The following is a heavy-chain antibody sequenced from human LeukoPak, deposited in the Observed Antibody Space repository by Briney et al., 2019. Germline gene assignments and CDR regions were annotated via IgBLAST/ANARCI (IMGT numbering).Heavy chain of an antibody. CDR2: ISAYNGNT. Sequence: GASVKVSCKASGYTFTSYGISWVRQAPGQGLEWMGWISAYNGNTNYAQKLQGRVTMTTDTSTSTAYMELRSLRSGDTAVYYCARDLRPELAAAGYNWFDPWGQGTLVTVSS. J-gene: IGHJ5*02. CDR1: GYTFTSYG. D-gene: IGHD6-13*01. CDR3: ARDLRPELAAAGYNWFDP. V-gene: IGHV1-18*01.